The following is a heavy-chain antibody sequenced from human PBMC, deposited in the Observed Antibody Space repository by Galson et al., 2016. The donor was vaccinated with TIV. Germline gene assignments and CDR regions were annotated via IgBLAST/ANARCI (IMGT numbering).Heavy chain of an antibody. CDR3: ARDMGHLDP. D-gene: IGHD3-10*01. V-gene: IGHV1-18*01. Sequence: SVKVSCKASGYTFINYGITWVRQAPGQGLEWVGWISAYDGHTNYALKFQGRVTMTTDTATRTAYMDLRSLTSDDAAVYYCARDMGHLDPWGQGTLVTVSS. CDR1: GYTFINYG. CDR2: ISAYDGHT. J-gene: IGHJ5*02.